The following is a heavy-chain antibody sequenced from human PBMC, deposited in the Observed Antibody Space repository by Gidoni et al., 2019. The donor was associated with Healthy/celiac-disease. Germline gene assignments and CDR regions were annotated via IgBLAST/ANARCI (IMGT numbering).Heavy chain of an antibody. CDR3: AREGEESSSSFHDY. CDR1: GGSISSRSYY. V-gene: IGHV4-39*07. D-gene: IGHD6-6*01. CDR2: IYYSVST. Sequence: QLQLQESGPGLVKPSETLSLTCTVSGGSISSRSYYWGWIRQPPGKGLEWIGSIYYSVSTYYNPSLKSRVTISVDTSKNQFSLKLSSVTAADTAVYYCAREGEESSSSFHDYWGQGTLVTVSS. J-gene: IGHJ4*02.